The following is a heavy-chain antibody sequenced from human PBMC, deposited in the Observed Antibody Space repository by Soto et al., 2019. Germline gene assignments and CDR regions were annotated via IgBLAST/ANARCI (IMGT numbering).Heavy chain of an antibody. D-gene: IGHD6-19*01. J-gene: IGHJ4*02. CDR3: ATTARNEVTGTVLHY. CDR1: GGIMSSDR. V-gene: IGHV4-59*08. Sequence: ENLCHSYTVSGGIMSSDRWSGIRQPPGKGLEWIGYVHKSGGTSYKPSLNSRVTISLDTSKSQFSLNLNSVTAADTAVYYCATTARNEVTGTVLHYWGQGTLVTVS. CDR2: VHKSGGT.